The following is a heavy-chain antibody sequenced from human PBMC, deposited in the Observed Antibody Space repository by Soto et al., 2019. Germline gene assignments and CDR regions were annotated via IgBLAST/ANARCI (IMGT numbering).Heavy chain of an antibody. CDR2: IYHSGST. D-gene: IGHD6-13*01. J-gene: IGHJ4*02. V-gene: IGHV4-30-4*01. CDR1: GGSISSGDYY. CDR3: ARVDIAAAGTDS. Sequence: QVQLQESGPGLVKPSQTLSLTCTVSGGSISSGDYYWSWIRQPPGKGLEWIGYIYHSGSTYYNPSLQSRVTISVDTSKNQFSLKVSSVTAADTAVYYCARVDIAAAGTDSWGQGTLVTVSS.